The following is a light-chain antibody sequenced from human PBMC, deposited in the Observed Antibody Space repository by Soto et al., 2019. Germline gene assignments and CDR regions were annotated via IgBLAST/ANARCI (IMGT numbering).Light chain of an antibody. V-gene: IGLV1-40*01. CDR3: QSDDSSLGGYV. Sequence: QSVLTQPPSVSGAPGQRVTISCTGSSSNIGAGFDVHWYQQLPGAGPKLLIFTNNLRPSGVPGRFAGSKSGISASLAIAGLEAEDEDDYYCQSDDSSLGGYVFGTGTKLTVL. CDR1: SSNIGAGFD. CDR2: TNN. J-gene: IGLJ1*01.